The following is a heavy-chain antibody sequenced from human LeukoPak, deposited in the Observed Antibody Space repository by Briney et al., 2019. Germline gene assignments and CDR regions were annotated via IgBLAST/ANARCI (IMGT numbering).Heavy chain of an antibody. V-gene: IGHV4-59*01. CDR1: DDSISDYY. J-gene: IGHJ4*02. Sequence: SETLSLTCTVSDDSISDYYRGWIRQPPGKGLEWIGYIYYSGSTNYNPSLKSRVTISVDTSKNQFSLKLSSVTAADTAVYYCARVVLGGRAKTSFDYWGQGTLVTVSS. D-gene: IGHD3-16*01. CDR2: IYYSGST. CDR3: ARVVLGGRAKTSFDY.